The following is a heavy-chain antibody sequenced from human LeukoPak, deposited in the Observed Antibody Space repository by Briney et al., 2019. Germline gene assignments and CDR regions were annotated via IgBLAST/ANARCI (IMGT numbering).Heavy chain of an antibody. J-gene: IGHJ3*02. CDR3: ARAPALTMIRLGAFDS. V-gene: IGHV4-31*03. Sequence: SQTLFLTCTVSGGSISRSGYYWSWIRQHPGKGLEVIGYIHYSGSTYYNPSLKSRVTISMDTSKNQFSLKLSSVTAADTAVYHCARAPALTMIRLGAFDSWGQGTTVTVSS. CDR2: IHYSGST. D-gene: IGHD3-22*01. CDR1: GGSISRSGYY.